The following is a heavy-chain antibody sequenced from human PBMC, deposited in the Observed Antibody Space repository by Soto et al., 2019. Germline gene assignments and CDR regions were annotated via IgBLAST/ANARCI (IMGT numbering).Heavy chain of an antibody. J-gene: IGHJ6*02. D-gene: IGHD2-2*01. CDR1: GDSVSSDSAA. CDR2: TYYRSKWYN. CDR3: FRSTVFIVVAAMWTYYYYYGMDV. V-gene: IGHV6-1*01. Sequence: SQTLSLTCAISGDSVSSDSAAWNWIRQSPSRGLEWLGRTYYRSKWYNDYAVSVNGRITINPDTSKNHFSLQLNSVTPEDTAVYYYFRSTVFIVVAAMWTYYYYYGMDVWGQGTTVTVSS.